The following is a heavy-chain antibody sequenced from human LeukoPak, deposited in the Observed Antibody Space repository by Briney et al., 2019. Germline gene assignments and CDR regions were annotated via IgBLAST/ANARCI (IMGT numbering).Heavy chain of an antibody. CDR3: AARFRYYSFYD. CDR2: IYYSGST. D-gene: IGHD3-10*01. CDR1: GGSISSSSYY. J-gene: IGHJ4*02. Sequence: SETLSLACTVSGGSISSSSYYWGWIRQPPGKGLEWIGSIYYSGSTYYNPSLKSRVTISVDTSKNQFSLKLSSVTAADTAVYYCAARFRYYSFYDWGQGTLVTVSS. V-gene: IGHV4-39*07.